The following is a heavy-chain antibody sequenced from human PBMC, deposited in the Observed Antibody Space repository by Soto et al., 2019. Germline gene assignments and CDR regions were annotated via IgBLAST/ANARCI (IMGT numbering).Heavy chain of an antibody. V-gene: IGHV3-11*01. J-gene: IGHJ4*02. CDR1: GFPFSDYY. CDR3: ARTLAARFDY. CDR2: ITNSSSTK. Sequence: GGSLRLSCAASGFPFSDYYMSWIRQAPGKGLEWVSHITNSSSTKYYADSVKGRFTISRDNAKNSLFLQMNSLRAEDTAVYYCARTLAARFDYWGQGTPVTVSS. D-gene: IGHD6-6*01.